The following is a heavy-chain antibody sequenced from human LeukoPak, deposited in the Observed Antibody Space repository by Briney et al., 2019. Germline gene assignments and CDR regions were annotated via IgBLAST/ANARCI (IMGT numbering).Heavy chain of an antibody. CDR1: GGSISSGGYY. V-gene: IGHV4-31*03. CDR2: IYYSGST. D-gene: IGHD3-9*01. J-gene: IGHJ4*02. Sequence: SETLSLTCTVSGGSISSGGYYWSWIRQHPGKGLEWIGYIYYSGSTHYNPSLKSRVTIPVDTSKNQFSLKLSSVTAADTAVYYCARGGYDILTGYYTHYFDYWGQGALVTVSS. CDR3: ARGGYDILTGYYTHYFDY.